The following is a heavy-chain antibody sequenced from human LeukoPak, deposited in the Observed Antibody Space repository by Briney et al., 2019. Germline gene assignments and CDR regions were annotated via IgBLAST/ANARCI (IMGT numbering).Heavy chain of an antibody. J-gene: IGHJ4*02. CDR3: AKADGVYSSSPFDY. D-gene: IGHD6-6*01. CDR1: GFTFSNYG. Sequence: GGSLRLSCAASGFTFSNYGMHWVRQAPGKGLEWLAVVWYDDAVKNYADSVKGRFTISRDNSKNTLFLQMNNLSAEDTAVYYCAKADGVYSSSPFDYWGQGTLVTVSS. CDR2: VWYDDAVK. V-gene: IGHV3-33*06.